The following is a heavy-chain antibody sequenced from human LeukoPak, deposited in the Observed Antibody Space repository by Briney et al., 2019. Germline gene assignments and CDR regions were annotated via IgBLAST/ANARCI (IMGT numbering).Heavy chain of an antibody. CDR2: INHSGST. V-gene: IGHV4-34*01. CDR3: ARVQHGGNSMDAFDI. J-gene: IGHJ3*02. Sequence: SETLSLTCAVYGGSFSGYYWSWIRQPPGKGLEWIGEINHSGSTNYNPSLKSRVTISVDTSKNQFSLKLSSVTAADTAVYYCARVQHGGNSMDAFDIWGQGTMVTVSS. D-gene: IGHD4-23*01. CDR1: GGSFSGYY.